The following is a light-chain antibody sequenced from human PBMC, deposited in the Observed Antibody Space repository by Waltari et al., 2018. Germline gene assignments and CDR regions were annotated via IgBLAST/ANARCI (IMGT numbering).Light chain of an antibody. V-gene: IGLV1-40*01. J-gene: IGLJ3*02. CDR3: QSFDSRLSGGVV. Sequence: QSVLTQPPSMSGAPGQRATIPCTGTRSKPGARHYVHWYQVFPGTAPKHLIYGNNNRPSGVPDRFSGSKSDTSASLAIGGLQAEDEADYYCQSFDSRLSGGVVFGGGTKVTVL. CDR2: GNN. CDR1: RSKPGARHY.